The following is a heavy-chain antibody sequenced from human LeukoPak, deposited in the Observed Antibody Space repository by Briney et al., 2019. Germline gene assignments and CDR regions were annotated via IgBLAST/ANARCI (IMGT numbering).Heavy chain of an antibody. Sequence: PGGSLRLSCAAFGFTFSDYYMSWIRQAPGKGLEWVSYISSSGSTIYYADSVKGRFTISRDNAKNSLYLQMNSLRAEDTAVYYCASLKGTYYYDSSGYYYVDYWGQGTLVTVSS. CDR3: ASLKGTYYYDSSGYYYVDY. CDR1: GFTFSDYY. D-gene: IGHD3-22*01. CDR2: ISSSGSTI. V-gene: IGHV3-11*04. J-gene: IGHJ4*02.